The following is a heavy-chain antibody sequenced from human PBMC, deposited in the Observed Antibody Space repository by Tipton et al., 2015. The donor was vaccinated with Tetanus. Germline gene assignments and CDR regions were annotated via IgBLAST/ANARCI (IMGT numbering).Heavy chain of an antibody. D-gene: IGHD6-19*01. CDR3: ARVVEVAVAGMGLYYYYGMGV. CDR2: IYYSGST. Sequence: YWIGWVRQHPGKGLEWVGYIYYSGSTYYNPSLKSRVTISVDTSKNQFSLKLSSVTAADTAVYYCARVVEVAVAGMGLYYYYGMGVWGQGTTVTVSS. J-gene: IGHJ6*02. V-gene: IGHV4-31*02. CDR1: Y.